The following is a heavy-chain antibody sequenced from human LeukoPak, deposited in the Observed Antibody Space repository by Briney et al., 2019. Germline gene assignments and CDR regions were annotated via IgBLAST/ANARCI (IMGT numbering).Heavy chain of an antibody. J-gene: IGHJ4*02. D-gene: IGHD1-26*01. CDR1: GFTFSNAW. CDR2: ISSRTDSVDL. V-gene: IGHV3-15*01. Sequence: GGSLRLSCAASGFTFSNAWMSWVRQAPGKGLEWVARISSRTDSVDLDYAAHVQGSFTIDRDDSKNTLHLHMHSAETEDTDVYYFTSLVGYPTYWGQGTLVAVSS. CDR3: TSLVGYPTY.